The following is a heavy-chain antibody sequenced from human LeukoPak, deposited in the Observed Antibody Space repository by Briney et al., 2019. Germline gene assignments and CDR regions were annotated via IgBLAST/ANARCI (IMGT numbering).Heavy chain of an antibody. J-gene: IGHJ5*02. CDR3: ARGPGFFVVVVAATYGWFDP. V-gene: IGHV4-34*01. D-gene: IGHD2-15*01. CDR1: GGSFSGYY. Sequence: PSETLSLTCAVYGGSFSGYYWSWIRQPPGKGLEWIGEINHSGSTNYNPSLKSRVTISVDTSKNQFSLKLSSVTAADTAVYYCARGPGFFVVVVAATYGWFDPWGQGTLVTVSS. CDR2: INHSGST.